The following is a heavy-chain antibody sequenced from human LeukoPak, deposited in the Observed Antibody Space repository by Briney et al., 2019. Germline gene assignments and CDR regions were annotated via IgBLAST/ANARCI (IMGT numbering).Heavy chain of an antibody. CDR2: IKEDGSEK. CDR1: GFPFNSHW. V-gene: IGHV3-7*01. Sequence: GGSLRLSCAASGFPFNSHWMSWVRQTPGKGREWVANIKEDGSEKTYVDSVKGRFTTSRDNAKNSVYLQMDSLRVEDTAVYYCAAAPNSKYFDYWGQGNLVTVSS. CDR3: AAAPNSKYFDY. D-gene: IGHD2-8*01. J-gene: IGHJ4*02.